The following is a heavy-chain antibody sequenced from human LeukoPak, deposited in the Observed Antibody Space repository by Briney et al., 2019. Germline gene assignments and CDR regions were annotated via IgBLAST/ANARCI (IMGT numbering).Heavy chain of an antibody. V-gene: IGHV3-53*01. J-gene: IGHJ4*02. CDR1: GFTVSSTY. D-gene: IGHD2-15*01. CDR2: IYSGDKT. CDR3: ARGYCSGGSCYTLDY. Sequence: GGSLRLSCAASGFTVSSTYMSWVRQAPGKGLEWVSVIYSGDKTYYADSVKGRFTISRDNSKSTLYLQMNSLSAEDTAVYYCARGYCSGGSCYTLDYWGQGTLVTVSS.